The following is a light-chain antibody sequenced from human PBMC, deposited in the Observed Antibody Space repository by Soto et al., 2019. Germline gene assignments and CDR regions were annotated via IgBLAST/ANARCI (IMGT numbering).Light chain of an antibody. V-gene: IGKV3-20*01. Sequence: EIVLTHSPGTLSLSPGERATLSCRTSQSVSSSYLAWYQQKPGQAPRLLIYGASTRATGIPDRFSGSGSGTDFTLTISRLEPEDFAVYYCQQYGTSFWTFGQGTKVDIK. CDR1: QSVSSSY. J-gene: IGKJ1*01. CDR2: GAS. CDR3: QQYGTSFWT.